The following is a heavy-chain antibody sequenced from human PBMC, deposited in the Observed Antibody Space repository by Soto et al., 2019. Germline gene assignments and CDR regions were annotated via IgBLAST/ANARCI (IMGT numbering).Heavy chain of an antibody. CDR1: GFTFGFSS. D-gene: IGHD6-19*01. CDR3: ARDGSGWSRDC. J-gene: IGHJ4*02. CDR2: ISSGSDYI. V-gene: IGHV3-21*01. Sequence: GGSLRLACAASGFTFGFSSMNWVRQAPGKGLEWVSSISSGSDYIYYADAVKGRFTVSRDNAKNALYLQMNSLRAEDTAVYYCARDGSGWSRDCWGQGTLVTVSS.